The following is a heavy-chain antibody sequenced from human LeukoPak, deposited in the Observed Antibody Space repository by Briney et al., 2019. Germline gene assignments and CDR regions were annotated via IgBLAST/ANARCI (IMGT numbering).Heavy chain of an antibody. CDR3: AKEGVVS. Sequence: GGSLRLSRAASVFTFTSNGMHWVRQAPGKGLEWVAFMRSDGSNRYYADSVQGLFTISRDNSKNTVYLQMNSLRVEDTAVYYCAKEGVVSWGQGTLVTVSS. J-gene: IGHJ5*01. V-gene: IGHV3-30*02. CDR2: MRSDGSNR. CDR1: VFTFTSNG.